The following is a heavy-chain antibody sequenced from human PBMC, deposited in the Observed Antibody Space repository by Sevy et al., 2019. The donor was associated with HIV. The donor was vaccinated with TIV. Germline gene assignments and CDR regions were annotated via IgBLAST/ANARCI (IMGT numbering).Heavy chain of an antibody. V-gene: IGHV1-2*06. Sequence: ASVKVSCKTTGYIFSDYNMHWVRQAPGQGLEWMALINPNSGVTIYAHNFRGRVSVTRDTSMSTAYMELSGLTSDDIAVYYCLREDINAPRNLLSFHIWGQGTIVTVSS. CDR3: LREDINAPRNLLSFHI. J-gene: IGHJ3*02. CDR2: INPNSGVT. D-gene: IGHD3-3*01. CDR1: GYIFSDYN.